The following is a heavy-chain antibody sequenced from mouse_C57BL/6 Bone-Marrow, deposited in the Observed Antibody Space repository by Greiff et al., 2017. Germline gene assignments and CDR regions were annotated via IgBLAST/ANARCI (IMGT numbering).Heavy chain of an antibody. V-gene: IGHV1-50*01. J-gene: IGHJ4*01. D-gene: IGHD2-3*01. CDR1: GYTFTSYW. CDR3: ARSGWSYAMDC. Sequence: QVQLQQPGAELVKPGASVKLSCKASGYTFTSYWMQWVKQRPGQGLEWIGEIDPSDSYTNYNQKFKGKATLTVDTSSSTAYMQLSSLTSEGSAVYYCARSGWSYAMDCWGQGTSVTVSS. CDR2: IDPSDSYT.